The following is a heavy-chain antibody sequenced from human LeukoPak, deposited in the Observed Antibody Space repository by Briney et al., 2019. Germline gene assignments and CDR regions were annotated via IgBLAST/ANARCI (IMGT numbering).Heavy chain of an antibody. CDR1: GFTFSSYG. D-gene: IGHD6-19*01. V-gene: IGHV3-30*03. J-gene: IGHJ4*02. CDR3: ASTPGSGWSYFDY. Sequence: TGRSLRLSCAASGFTFSSYGMHWVRQAPGKGLEWVAVISYDGSNKYYADSVKGRFTISRDNAKNSLYLQMNSLRAEDTAVYYCASTPGSGWSYFDYWGQGTLVTVSS. CDR2: ISYDGSNK.